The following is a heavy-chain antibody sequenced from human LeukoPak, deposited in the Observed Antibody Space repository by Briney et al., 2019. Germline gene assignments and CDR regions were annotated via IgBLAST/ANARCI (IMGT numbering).Heavy chain of an antibody. V-gene: IGHV3-33*06. J-gene: IGHJ6*03. Sequence: GRSLRLSCVASGFTFSSYGMHWVRQAPGKGLEWVAVIWYDGSNKYYADSVKGRFTISRDNSKNTLYLQMNSLRAEDTAVYYCAKDGYYDILTGYNYYYYYMDVWGKGTTVTVSS. D-gene: IGHD3-9*01. CDR1: GFTFSSYG. CDR2: IWYDGSNK. CDR3: AKDGYYDILTGYNYYYYYMDV.